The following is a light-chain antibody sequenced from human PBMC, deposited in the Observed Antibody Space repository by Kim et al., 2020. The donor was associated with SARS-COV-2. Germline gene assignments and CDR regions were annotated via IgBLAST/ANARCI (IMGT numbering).Light chain of an antibody. CDR3: AAWDDSLSGPV. Sequence: GQRVTISCSGSSSNSGVNVVYWYQQFPGTAPKLLIYTTDQRPSGVPDRFSGSKSGTSASLAISGLRSEDEADYYCAAWDDSLSGPVFGGGTQLTVL. CDR2: TTD. J-gene: IGLJ2*01. CDR1: SSNSGVNV. V-gene: IGLV1-47*01.